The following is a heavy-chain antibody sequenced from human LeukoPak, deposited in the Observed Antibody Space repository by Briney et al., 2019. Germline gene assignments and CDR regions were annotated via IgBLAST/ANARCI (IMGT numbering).Heavy chain of an antibody. Sequence: SETLSLTCTVSGGSISSYYWSWIRQPPGKGLEWIGYIYYSGSTNYNPSLKSRVTISVDTAKNHFSLKLSSVTAADTAVYYCASLRWYSRVIQHWGQGTLVTVSS. CDR3: ASLRWYSRVIQH. CDR1: GGSISSYY. V-gene: IGHV4-59*01. CDR2: IYYSGST. D-gene: IGHD6-13*01. J-gene: IGHJ1*01.